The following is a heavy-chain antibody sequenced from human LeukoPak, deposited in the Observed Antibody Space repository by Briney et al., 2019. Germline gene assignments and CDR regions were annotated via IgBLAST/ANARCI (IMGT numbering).Heavy chain of an antibody. CDR1: GGSFSGYY. CDR2: INHSGST. CDR3: ARGRGWAYYYYGMDV. J-gene: IGHJ6*02. V-gene: IGHV4-34*01. Sequence: SETLSLTCAVYGGSFSGYYWSWIRQPPGKGLEWIGEINHSGSTNYNPSLKSRVTISVDTSKNQFSLKLSSMTAADTAVYYCARGRGWAYYYYGMDVWGQGTTVTVSS. D-gene: IGHD1-26*01.